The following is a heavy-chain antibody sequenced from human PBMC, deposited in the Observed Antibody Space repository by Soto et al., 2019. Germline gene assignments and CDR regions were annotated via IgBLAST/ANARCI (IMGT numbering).Heavy chain of an antibody. CDR2: INQDGSEK. CDR3: ARDNYYVSGSLFDY. V-gene: IGHV3-7*01. J-gene: IGHJ4*02. D-gene: IGHD3-10*01. CDR1: EFTFSSYW. Sequence: EVQLVESGGGLVQPGGSLRLSCAASEFTFSSYWMTWVRLAPGKGLEWVANINQDGSEKYYVDSVKGRFTISRDNAKNSLYLQMNSLAVEDTAVYYCARDNYYVSGSLFDYWGQGTLVTVSS.